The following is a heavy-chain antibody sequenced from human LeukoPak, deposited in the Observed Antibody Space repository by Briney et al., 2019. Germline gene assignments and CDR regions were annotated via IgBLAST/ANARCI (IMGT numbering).Heavy chain of an antibody. J-gene: IGHJ4*02. V-gene: IGHV3-66*01. CDR3: XXXXHIVVVTAGGTYFDY. CDR2: IYSGGNT. Sequence: GGSLRLSCAASGFTVSSNYMSWVRQAPGKGLEWVSLIYSGGNTYYADSVKGRFTISRDNSKNMVHLQMNTLRAEDTAVYYCXXXXHIVVVTAGGTYFDYWGQGTLVTVSS. CDR1: GFTVSSNY. D-gene: IGHD2-21*02.